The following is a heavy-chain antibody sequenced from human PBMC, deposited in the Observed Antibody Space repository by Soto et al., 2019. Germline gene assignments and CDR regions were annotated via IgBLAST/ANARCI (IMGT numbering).Heavy chain of an antibody. J-gene: IGHJ6*02. Sequence: QVRLVQSGAEVKKPGSSVKVSCKASGGTFSSYAISWVRQAPGQGLEWMGGIIPIFGTANYAQKFQGRVTITADKSTSTAYMELSSLRSEDTAVYYCARGGGAIDYYYYGMDVWGQGTTVTVSS. CDR3: ARGGGAIDYYYYGMDV. CDR2: IIPIFGTA. D-gene: IGHD3-16*02. CDR1: GGTFSSYA. V-gene: IGHV1-69*06.